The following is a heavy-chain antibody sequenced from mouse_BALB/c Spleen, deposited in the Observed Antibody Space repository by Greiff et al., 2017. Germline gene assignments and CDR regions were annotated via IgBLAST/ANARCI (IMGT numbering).Heavy chain of an antibody. CDR1: GYAFTNYL. V-gene: IGHV1-54*01. CDR3: AIRAY. CDR2: INPGSGGT. J-gene: IGHJ3*01. Sequence: VQGVESGAELVRPGTSVKVSCKASGYAFTNYLIEWVKQRPGQGLEWIGVINPGSGGTNYNEKFKGKATLTAEKSSSTAYMQLSSLTSDDSAVYFCAIRAYWGQGTLVTVSA.